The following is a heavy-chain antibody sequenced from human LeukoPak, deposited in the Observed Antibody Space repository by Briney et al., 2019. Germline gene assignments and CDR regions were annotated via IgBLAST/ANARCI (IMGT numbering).Heavy chain of an antibody. J-gene: IGHJ5*02. V-gene: IGHV3-23*01. Sequence: GGSLRLSCAASGFTFSSYAMSWVRQAPGKGLEWVSSVSASGGSTAYTDSVKGRFIISRDNFKNTLYLQMNSLRAEDTAVYYCARNGRSSGSYSVWFDPWGQGTLVTVSS. CDR1: GFTFSSYA. CDR3: ARNGRSSGSYSVWFDP. D-gene: IGHD3-10*01. CDR2: VSASGGST.